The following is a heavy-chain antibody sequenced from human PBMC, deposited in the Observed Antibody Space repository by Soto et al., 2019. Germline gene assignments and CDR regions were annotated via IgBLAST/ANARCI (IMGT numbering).Heavy chain of an antibody. D-gene: IGHD6-13*01. CDR1: EFSFDDYA. Sequence: EAQLLESGGDLVQPGGSLRLSCAASEFSFDDYAMSWVRQAPGKGLEWVSSITYTGVSTYYVDSVKGRFTISRDNSKDTLYLQMNSLRAEDTAIYYCAQASVWYPYFDSWGQGTLVTVSS. V-gene: IGHV3-23*01. CDR3: AQASVWYPYFDS. CDR2: ITYTGVST. J-gene: IGHJ4*02.